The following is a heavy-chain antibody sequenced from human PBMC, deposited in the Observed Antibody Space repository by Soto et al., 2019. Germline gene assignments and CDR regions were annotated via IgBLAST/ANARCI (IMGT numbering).Heavy chain of an antibody. D-gene: IGHD4-4*01. Sequence: GGSLRLSCAASGFTVSSNYMSWVRQAPGKGLEWVSVIYSGGSTYYADSVKGRFTISGDNSKNTLYLQMNSLRAEDTAVYYCARDQGTVTTNDISYYYYGMDVWGQGTTVTVSS. J-gene: IGHJ6*02. V-gene: IGHV3-53*01. CDR1: GFTVSSNY. CDR3: ARDQGTVTTNDISYYYYGMDV. CDR2: IYSGGST.